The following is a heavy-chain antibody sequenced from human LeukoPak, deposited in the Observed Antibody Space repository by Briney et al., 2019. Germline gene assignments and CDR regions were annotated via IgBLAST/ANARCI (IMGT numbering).Heavy chain of an antibody. CDR1: GFTSSSYS. D-gene: IGHD3-16*01. J-gene: IGHJ4*02. Sequence: GGSLRLSCAASGFTSSSYSVNWVRQAPRKGLEWVSYISGSSSTIYYADSVKGRFTISRDNAKNSLYLQMNSLRAEDTAVYYCARDYDYVWGSYIHWGQGTLVTVSS. V-gene: IGHV3-48*01. CDR3: ARDYDYVWGSYIH. CDR2: ISGSSSTI.